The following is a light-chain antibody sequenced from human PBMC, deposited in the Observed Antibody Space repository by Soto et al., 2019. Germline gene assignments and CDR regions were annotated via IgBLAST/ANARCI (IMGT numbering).Light chain of an antibody. CDR2: GIS. V-gene: IGKV1-39*01. Sequence: DIQMTQSPSALSASVADRVTISCRASQSISNYLNWYQQKPGKAPKLLIYGISTLQKGVPSRFSGSGSGTDFILTIISLQPEDFATYYCQQSYRIPRTFGQGTRLEIK. CDR3: QQSYRIPRT. J-gene: IGKJ5*01. CDR1: QSISNY.